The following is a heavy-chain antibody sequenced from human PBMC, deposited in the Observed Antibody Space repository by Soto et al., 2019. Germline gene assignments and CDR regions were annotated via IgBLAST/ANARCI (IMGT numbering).Heavy chain of an antibody. Sequence: QVPLVQSGAEVKKPGASVKVSCKASGYTFSSYGISWVRQAPGQGLEWMGWISAYNGNTNYAQKFQGRVTVTTDTSTTTAYMEVRRLRSDDTAVYYCARDYSGVVEGVTVGWFDPWGQGTLVTVSS. CDR2: ISAYNGNT. CDR3: ARDYSGVVEGVTVGWFDP. CDR1: GYTFSSYG. D-gene: IGHD2-15*01. V-gene: IGHV1-18*01. J-gene: IGHJ5*02.